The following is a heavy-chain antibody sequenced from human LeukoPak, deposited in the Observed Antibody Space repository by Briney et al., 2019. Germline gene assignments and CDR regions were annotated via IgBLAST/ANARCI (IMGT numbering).Heavy chain of an antibody. CDR1: GFTFSSYA. D-gene: IGHD2-15*01. J-gene: IGHJ4*02. CDR3: ARALRTDSN. CDR2: ISSDGSAI. Sequence: GGSLRLSCAASGFTFSSYAMSWVRQTPGKGLEWILYISSDGSAINYADSVKGRFTISRDNAKNSLYLQMNSLRDEDTAVYYCARALRTDSNWGQGALVTVSS. V-gene: IGHV3-48*02.